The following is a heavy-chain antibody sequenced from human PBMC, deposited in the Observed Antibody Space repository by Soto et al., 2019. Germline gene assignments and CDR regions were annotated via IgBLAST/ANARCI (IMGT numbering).Heavy chain of an antibody. CDR1: GYTFTNYA. V-gene: IGHV1-3*01. CDR3: ARVLAYSSGQGH. Sequence: ASVKVSCKASGYTFTNYAMHWVRQAPGQRLEWMGWINAGNGNTKYSQKLQGRVTMTTDTSTSTAYMELRSLRSDDTAVYYCARVLAYSSGQGHWGQGTLVTVSS. J-gene: IGHJ4*02. CDR2: INAGNGNT. D-gene: IGHD6-19*01.